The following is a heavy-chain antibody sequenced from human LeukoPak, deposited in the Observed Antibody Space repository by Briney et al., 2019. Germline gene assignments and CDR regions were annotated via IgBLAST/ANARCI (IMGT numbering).Heavy chain of an antibody. Sequence: PGGSLRLSCAASGFTFSSYSMNWVRQAPGKGLEWVSSISSSSSYIYYADSVKGRFTISRDNAKNSLYLQMNSLRAEDTAVYYCARVMRGYSYGIDYWGQGTLVTVSS. CDR1: GFTFSSYS. CDR2: ISSSSSYI. D-gene: IGHD5-18*01. J-gene: IGHJ4*02. CDR3: ARVMRGYSYGIDY. V-gene: IGHV3-21*01.